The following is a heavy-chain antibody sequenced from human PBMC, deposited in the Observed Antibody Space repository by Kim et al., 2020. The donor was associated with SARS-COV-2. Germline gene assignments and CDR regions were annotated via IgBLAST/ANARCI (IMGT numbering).Heavy chain of an antibody. CDR1: GFTFSDRY. Sequence: GGSLRLSCAASGFTFSDRYMDWVRQAPGKGLEWVGRTRNKANSYTTEYAASVKGRFTISRDDSKNSLYLQMNSLKTEDTAVYYCARGEAYYYDSSGYDG. J-gene: IGHJ6*01. D-gene: IGHD3-22*01. V-gene: IGHV3-72*01. CDR2: TRNKANSYTT. CDR3: ARGEAYYYDSSGYDG.